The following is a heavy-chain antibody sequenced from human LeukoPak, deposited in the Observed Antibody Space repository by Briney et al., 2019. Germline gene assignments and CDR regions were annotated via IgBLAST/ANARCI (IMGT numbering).Heavy chain of an antibody. J-gene: IGHJ4*02. Sequence: GGSLRLSRAASRFTFSSYWMHWVCQAPGKGLVWVSLINSDGSSRNYADSVKGRFTISRDNAKNTLYLQMNSLRVEDTAVYYCAREDYSGYDFYDYWGQGSLVTVSS. CDR3: AREDYSGYDFYDY. V-gene: IGHV3-74*01. CDR1: RFTFSSYW. CDR2: INSDGSSR. D-gene: IGHD5-12*01.